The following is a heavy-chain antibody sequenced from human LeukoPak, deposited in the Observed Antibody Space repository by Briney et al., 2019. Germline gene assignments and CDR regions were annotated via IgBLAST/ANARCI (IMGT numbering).Heavy chain of an antibody. CDR3: ARGRAVAGTDLARFDY. V-gene: IGHV4-34*01. CDR1: RFTFSNYG. D-gene: IGHD6-19*01. Sequence: PGGSLRLSCAASRFTFSNYGMNWIRQPPGKGLEWIGEINHSGSTNYNPSLKSRVTISVDTSKNQFSLKLSSVTAADTAVYYCARGRAVAGTDLARFDYWGQGTLVTVSS. CDR2: INHSGST. J-gene: IGHJ4*02.